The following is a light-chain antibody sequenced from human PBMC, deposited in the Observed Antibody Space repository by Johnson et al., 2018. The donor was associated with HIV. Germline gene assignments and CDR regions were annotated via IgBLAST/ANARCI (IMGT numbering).Light chain of an antibody. J-gene: IGLJ1*01. CDR1: SSDMGNYA. V-gene: IGLV1-51*01. CDR3: GTWDSTLRTGF. CDR2: DNN. Sequence: LTKPPSVSAAPGQMVSISCSGSSSDMGNYAVSWYQQLPGTAPKLLIYDNNKRPSGIPDRFSGSKSGTSATLGITGLQTGDEADYYYGTWDSTLRTGFFGTGTKVTVL.